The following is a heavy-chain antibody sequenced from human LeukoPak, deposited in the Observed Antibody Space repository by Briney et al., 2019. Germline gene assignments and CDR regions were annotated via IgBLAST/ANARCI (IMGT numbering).Heavy chain of an antibody. CDR1: GYSISSGYY. CDR3: ARVGGSSDY. Sequence: SETLSLTCAVSGYSISSGYYWGWIRQPPGKGLEWIGYIYYSGSTNYNPSLKSRVTISVDTSKNQFSLKLSSVTAADTAVYYCARVGGSSDYWGQGTLVTVSS. D-gene: IGHD1-26*01. CDR2: IYYSGST. V-gene: IGHV4-59*01. J-gene: IGHJ4*02.